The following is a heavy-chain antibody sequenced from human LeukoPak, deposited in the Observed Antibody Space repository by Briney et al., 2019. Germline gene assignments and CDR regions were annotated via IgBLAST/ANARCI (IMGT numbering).Heavy chain of an antibody. Sequence: GGSLRLTCAVSGFTVSVNYMSWVRQAPGKGLEWVSVLNSGDTTYYADSVKGRFSISRDISKNTLYLRMNSLRAEDTAVYYCARENVDTAVVRRLYYYYYHGMDVWGQGTTVTVSS. J-gene: IGHJ6*02. D-gene: IGHD5-18*01. CDR3: ARENVDTAVVRRLYYYYYHGMDV. CDR2: LNSGDTT. CDR1: GFTVSVNY. V-gene: IGHV3-66*01.